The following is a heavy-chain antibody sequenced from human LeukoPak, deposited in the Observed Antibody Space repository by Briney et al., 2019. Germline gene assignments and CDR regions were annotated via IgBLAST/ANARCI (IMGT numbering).Heavy chain of an antibody. V-gene: IGHV3-11*01. J-gene: IGHJ6*02. D-gene: IGHD3-9*01. CDR1: GFIFSDYH. Sequence: GGSLRLSCAASGFIFSDYHMNCLRQAPGKGLEGVSYITNGGSTIHHAESVKGRFTISRDNAKKTLYLQMNSLRAEDTAVYYCARSIGLTGGGVDVWGQGTTVTVSS. CDR2: ITNGGSTI. CDR3: ARSIGLTGGGVDV.